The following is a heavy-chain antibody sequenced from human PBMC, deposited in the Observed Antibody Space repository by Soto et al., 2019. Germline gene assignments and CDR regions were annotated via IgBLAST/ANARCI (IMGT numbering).Heavy chain of an antibody. V-gene: IGHV3-11*01. CDR1: GFTSSDDY. CDR3: ARSLGMRGDGYN. Sequence: QVQLVESGGDLVKPGGSLRLSCAASGFTSSDDYMSWIRQAPGKRLEWVSYISSSGRTIYYADSVKGRFTISRDNAKNSLYMQMNSLRAEDTAVYYCARSLGMRGDGYNWGQGTLVTVSS. J-gene: IGHJ4*02. CDR2: ISSSGRTI. D-gene: IGHD3-10*01.